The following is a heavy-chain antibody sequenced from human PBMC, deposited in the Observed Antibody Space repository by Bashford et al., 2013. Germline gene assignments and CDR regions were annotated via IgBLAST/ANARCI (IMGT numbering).Heavy chain of an antibody. J-gene: IGHJ6*03. D-gene: IGHD3-10*01. CDR1: GGTFSSYA. V-gene: IGHV1-69*13. Sequence: SVKVSCKASGGTFSSYAISWVRQAPGQGLEWMGGIIPIFGTANYAQKFQGRVTITADESTSTAYMELSSLRSEDTAVYYCARATVYASGHRFYYYYYMDVWGKGTTVTVSS. CDR3: ARATVYASGHRFYYYYYMDV. CDR2: IIPIFGTA.